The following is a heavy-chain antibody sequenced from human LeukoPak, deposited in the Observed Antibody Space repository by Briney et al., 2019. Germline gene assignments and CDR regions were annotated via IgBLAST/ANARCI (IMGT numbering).Heavy chain of an antibody. J-gene: IGHJ4*02. CDR2: INHSGST. D-gene: IGHD1-26*01. CDR3: ARGTRVGARSRPSDY. CDR1: GGSFSGYY. Sequence: SETLSLTCAVYGGSFSGYYWSWLRQPPGKGLEWIGEINHSGSTNYNPSLKSRVTISVDTSKNQFSLKLSSVTAADTAVYYCARGTRVGARSRPSDYWGQGTLVTVSS. V-gene: IGHV4-34*01.